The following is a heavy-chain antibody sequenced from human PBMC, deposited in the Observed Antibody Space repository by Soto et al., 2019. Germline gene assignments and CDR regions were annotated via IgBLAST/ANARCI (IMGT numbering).Heavy chain of an antibody. CDR1: GFTVSSDY. D-gene: IGHD1-26*01. V-gene: IGHV3-66*01. CDR2: IYRGGST. J-gene: IGHJ6*02. Sequence: EVQVVESGGGLVQPGGSLRLSCVASGFTVSSDYMNWVRQAPGKGLEWVSVIYRGGSTYYADSVKGRFTISRDNSKNTLYLQMNSLRAEDTAVYYCARDPGDRNGMIVGGQGTTVTVSS. CDR3: ARDPGDRNGMIV.